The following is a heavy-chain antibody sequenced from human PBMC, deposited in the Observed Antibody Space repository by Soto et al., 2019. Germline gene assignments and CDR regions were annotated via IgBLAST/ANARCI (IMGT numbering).Heavy chain of an antibody. CDR2: ISPYNGNT. CDR1: CYTFTTYL. Sequence: GKVSFKGACYTFTTYLISWVRHAPGQGLEWMGWISPYNGNTNYAQNFQGRVTMTTDTSTSTAYMELRRLKSDDTAVSYCVREAFGVYASWFGPWGQRTLVTVSS. V-gene: IGHV1-18*04. J-gene: IGHJ5*02. D-gene: IGHD2-2*01. CDR3: VREAFGVYASWFGP.